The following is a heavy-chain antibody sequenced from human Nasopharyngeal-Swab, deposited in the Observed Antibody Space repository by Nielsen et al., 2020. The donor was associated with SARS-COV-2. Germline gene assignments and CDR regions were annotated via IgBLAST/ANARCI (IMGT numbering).Heavy chain of an antibody. Sequence: RQAPGKGLEWIGSIYYSGSTYYNPSLKSRVTISVDTSKNQCSLKLSSVTAADTAVYYCARRDYYDSSDLGAFDIWGQGTMVTVSS. CDR2: IYYSGST. CDR3: ARRDYYDSSDLGAFDI. D-gene: IGHD3-22*01. J-gene: IGHJ3*02. V-gene: IGHV4-39*01.